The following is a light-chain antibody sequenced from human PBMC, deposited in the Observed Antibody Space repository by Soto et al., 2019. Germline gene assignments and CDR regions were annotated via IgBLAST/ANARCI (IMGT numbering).Light chain of an antibody. CDR1: QSVSSF. Sequence: EIVLTQSPATLSLSPGERATLSCRASQSVSSFLAWYQQKPGQAPRLLIYDASNRATGIPARFSGSGSGTDFTLTISSLEPEYFAVYYCQQCTNWPLTFGPGTKVDIK. CDR3: QQCTNWPLT. V-gene: IGKV3-11*01. CDR2: DAS. J-gene: IGKJ3*01.